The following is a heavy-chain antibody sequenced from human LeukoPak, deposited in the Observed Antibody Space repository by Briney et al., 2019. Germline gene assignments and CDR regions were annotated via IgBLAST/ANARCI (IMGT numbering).Heavy chain of an antibody. CDR3: ARRSPAYCGGDCYLDC. J-gene: IGHJ4*02. CDR2: INPSGGST. CDR1: GYTFTNYY. V-gene: IGHV1-46*01. D-gene: IGHD2-21*02. Sequence: ASVKVSCKASGYTFTNYYLFWVRQASGQGLEWMGVINPSGGSTSYAQKFQGRVTMTRDTSTSTVYMELSSLRSEDTAVYYCARRSPAYCGGDCYLDCWGQGTLVTVSS.